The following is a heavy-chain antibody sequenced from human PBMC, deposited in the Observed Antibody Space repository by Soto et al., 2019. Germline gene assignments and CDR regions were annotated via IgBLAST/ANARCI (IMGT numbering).Heavy chain of an antibody. Sequence: QVQLQESGPGLVKPSGTLSLTCAVSGGSISSSNWWSWVRQPPGKGLEWIGEIYHSGSTNYNPSPKSRVPLSVDKAKNPFPPKLGSVTAADPAVYYCARVPGFDSGWYFGDQIYWGQGTLVTVSS. J-gene: IGHJ4*02. V-gene: IGHV4-4*02. CDR2: IYHSGST. D-gene: IGHD6-19*01. CDR1: GGSISSSNW. CDR3: ARVPGFDSGWYFGDQIY.